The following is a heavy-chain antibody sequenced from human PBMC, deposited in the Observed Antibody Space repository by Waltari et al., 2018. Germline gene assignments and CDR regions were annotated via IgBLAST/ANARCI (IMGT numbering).Heavy chain of an antibody. V-gene: IGHV3-48*03. CDR3: AREGGSGWSYFDQ. Sequence: EVQLVESGGGLVQPGGSLRLSCAASGFTFSSYEMDWVRQAPGKGLEWVSYISSSGSTMYYAESVKGRFIISRDNAKNSVYLQMNSLRGEDTAVYYCAREGGSGWSYFDQWGQGTLVTVSS. CDR2: ISSSGSTM. CDR1: GFTFSSYE. D-gene: IGHD6-19*01. J-gene: IGHJ4*02.